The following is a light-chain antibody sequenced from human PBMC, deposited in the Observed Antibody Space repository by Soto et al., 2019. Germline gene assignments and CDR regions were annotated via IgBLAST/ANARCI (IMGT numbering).Light chain of an antibody. CDR3: QHYLNTPQN. CDR1: QSILYSPNNKNY. V-gene: IGKV4-1*01. Sequence: DIVLTQSPDSLAVSLGERATINCKSSQSILYSPNNKNYLAWYQQNPGQPPKLLIYWASTRESGVPDRFSGSGSGTDFTLTISSLQAEDVAVYYCQHYLNTPQNFGQGTKVEIK. CDR2: WAS. J-gene: IGKJ1*01.